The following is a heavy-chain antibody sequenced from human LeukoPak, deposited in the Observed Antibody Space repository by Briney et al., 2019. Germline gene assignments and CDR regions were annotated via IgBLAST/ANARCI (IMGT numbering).Heavy chain of an antibody. D-gene: IGHD5-18*01. CDR3: ARDGYNYGSPSFNY. V-gene: IGHV3-48*02. CDR1: GFSSSSYS. CDR2: ISSSSSTI. J-gene: IGHJ4*02. Sequence: PGGSLRLSCAASGFSSSSYSMNWVRQAPGKGLGWVSHISSSSSTIYYADAVKGRFTISRDNAKNSLFLQMNSVREEDTAVYYCARDGYNYGSPSFNYWGQGALVTVCS.